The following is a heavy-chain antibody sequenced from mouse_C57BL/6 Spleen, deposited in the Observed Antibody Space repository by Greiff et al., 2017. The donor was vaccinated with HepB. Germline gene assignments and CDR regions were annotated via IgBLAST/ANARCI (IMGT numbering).Heavy chain of an antibody. J-gene: IGHJ2*01. D-gene: IGHD1-1*01. CDR1: GFTFSSYA. CDR2: ISDGGSYT. Sequence: EVQVVESGGGLVKPGGSLKLSCAASGFTFSSYAMSWVRQTPEKRLEWVATISDGGSYTYYPDNVKGRFTISRDNAKNNLYLQMSHLKSEDTAMYYCARDTLRYWGQGTTLTVSS. V-gene: IGHV5-4*01. CDR3: ARDTLRY.